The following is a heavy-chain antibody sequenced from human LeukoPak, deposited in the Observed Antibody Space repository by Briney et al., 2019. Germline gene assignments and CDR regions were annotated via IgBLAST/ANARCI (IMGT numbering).Heavy chain of an antibody. CDR1: GYTFTSYG. CDR2: ISAYNGNT. V-gene: IGHV1-18*01. CDR3: AVQTYYYDSSGYYLYYFDY. Sequence: ASVKVSCKASGYTFTSYGISWVRQAPGQGLEWMGWISAYNGNTNYAQKLQGRVTMTTDTSTSTAYMELRSLRSDDTAVYYCAVQTYYYDSSGYYLYYFDYWGQGTLVTVSS. J-gene: IGHJ4*02. D-gene: IGHD3-22*01.